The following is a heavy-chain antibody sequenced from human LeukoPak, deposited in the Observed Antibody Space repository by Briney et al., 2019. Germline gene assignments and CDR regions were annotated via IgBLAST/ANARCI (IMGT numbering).Heavy chain of an antibody. Sequence: GGSLRLSCAASGFTFSSYSMNWVRQAPGKSLEWVSGISWNSGSIGYADSVKGRFTISRDNAKNSLYLQMNSLRAEDTAVYYCARGYSYGLDDAFDIWGQGTMVTVSS. CDR1: GFTFSSYS. V-gene: IGHV3-21*04. D-gene: IGHD5-18*01. CDR3: ARGYSYGLDDAFDI. CDR2: ISWNSGSI. J-gene: IGHJ3*02.